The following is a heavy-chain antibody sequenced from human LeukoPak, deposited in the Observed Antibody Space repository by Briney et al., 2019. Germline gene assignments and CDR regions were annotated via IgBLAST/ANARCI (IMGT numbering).Heavy chain of an antibody. J-gene: IGHJ6*02. CDR2: ISSSSSYI. CDR3: ARGSIVVVVAATPHYYYYGMDV. Sequence: GGSLRLPCAASGFTFSSYSMNWVRQAPGKGLEWVSSISSSSSYIYYADSVKGRFTISRDNAKNSLYLQMNSLRAEDTAVYYCARGSIVVVVAATPHYYYYGMDVWGQGTTVTVSS. D-gene: IGHD2-15*01. CDR1: GFTFSSYS. V-gene: IGHV3-21*01.